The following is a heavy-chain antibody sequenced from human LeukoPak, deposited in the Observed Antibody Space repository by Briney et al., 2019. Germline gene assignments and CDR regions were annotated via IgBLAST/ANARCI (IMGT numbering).Heavy chain of an antibody. CDR3: ARVALMYSSSPLDY. CDR2: ISYDGSNK. D-gene: IGHD6-6*01. J-gene: IGHJ4*02. Sequence: SGGSLRLSCAASGFTFSSYAMHWVRQAPGKGLEWVAVISYDGSNKYYADSVKGRFTISRDNSKNTLYLQMNSLRAEDTAVDYCARVALMYSSSPLDYWGQGTLVTVSS. V-gene: IGHV3-30-3*01. CDR1: GFTFSSYA.